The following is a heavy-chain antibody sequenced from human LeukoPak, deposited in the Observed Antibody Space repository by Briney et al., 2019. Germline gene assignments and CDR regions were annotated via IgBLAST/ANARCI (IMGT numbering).Heavy chain of an antibody. V-gene: IGHV4-39*01. J-gene: IGHJ4*02. CDR2: IYYSGST. CDR1: GGSISSSSYY. CDR3: ARVRTRYCGGVCYPFDY. D-gene: IGHD2-21*02. Sequence: SETLSLTCTVSGGSISSSSYYWGWIRQPPGKGLEWIGSIYYSGSTYYNPSLKSRATISVDTSKNQFSLKLSSVTAADTAVYYCARVRTRYCGGVCYPFDYWGQGTLVTVSS.